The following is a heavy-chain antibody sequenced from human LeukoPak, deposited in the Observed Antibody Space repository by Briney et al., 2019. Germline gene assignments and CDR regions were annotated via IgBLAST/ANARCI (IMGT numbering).Heavy chain of an antibody. Sequence: AGGTLRGYCAPPAGVYRGYGMSWLLHAPGKGLLSVANINQDGRQIYYVDSVKGRFTISRDNAKNSLYLQMNSLRVEDTAVYYCARSLWPEDYWGQGTLVTVSS. CDR1: AGVYRGYG. CDR2: INQDGRQI. J-gene: IGHJ4*02. V-gene: IGHV3-7*01. CDR3: ARSLWPEDY. D-gene: IGHD3-16*01.